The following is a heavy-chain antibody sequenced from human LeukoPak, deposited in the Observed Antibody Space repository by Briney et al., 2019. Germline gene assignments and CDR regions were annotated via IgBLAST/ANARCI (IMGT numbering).Heavy chain of an antibody. CDR2: INHSGST. D-gene: IGHD6-13*01. CDR1: GGSFSGYY. Sequence: PSETLSLTCAVYGGSFSGYYWSWIRQPPGKGLEWIGEINHSGSTNYNPSLKSRVTISVDTSKNQFSLKLSSVTAADTAVYYCARSQVGKKAAAGRSAIYYYYYMDVWGKGTTVTISS. CDR3: ARSQVGKKAAAGRSAIYYYYYMDV. V-gene: IGHV4-34*01. J-gene: IGHJ6*03.